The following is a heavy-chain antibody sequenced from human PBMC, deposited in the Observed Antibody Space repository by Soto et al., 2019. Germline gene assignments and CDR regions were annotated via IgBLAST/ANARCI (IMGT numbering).Heavy chain of an antibody. CDR1: GYTLTSYY. J-gene: IGHJ6*02. V-gene: IGHV1-46*01. CDR2: INPSGGST. CDR3: ARARRITIFGVVIGGKDGMDV. Sequence: GASVKVSCTASGYTLTSYYMHWVRQAPGQGLEWMGIINPSGGSTSYAQKFQGRVTMTRDTSTSTVYMELSSLRSEDTAVYYCARARRITIFGVVIGGKDGMDVWGQGTTVTVSS. D-gene: IGHD3-3*01.